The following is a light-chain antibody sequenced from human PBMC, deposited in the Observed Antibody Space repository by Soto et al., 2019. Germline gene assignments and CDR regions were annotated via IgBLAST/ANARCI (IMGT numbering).Light chain of an antibody. Sequence: DIELTQSPPSLAASVGDRVTITCRASQNINNYLIWYQQKPGKAPQLLIYGASILQSGVPSRFSGSASGTDFTLTIGSLQPEDFATYYCQESYNVPGTFGQGTKVEI. J-gene: IGKJ1*01. CDR1: QNINNY. CDR3: QESYNVPGT. V-gene: IGKV1-39*01. CDR2: GAS.